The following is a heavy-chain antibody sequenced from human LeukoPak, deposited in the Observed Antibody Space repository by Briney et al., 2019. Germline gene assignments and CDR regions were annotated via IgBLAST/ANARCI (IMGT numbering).Heavy chain of an antibody. D-gene: IGHD1-26*01. Sequence: SETLSLTCTVSGGSVSTPSYYWGWIRQPPGKALEWIGYFYYSGSTNYNPSLKSRVTISLDTSKNQFSLKLSSVTAADTAVYYCARGSGGSYSSPYDYWGQGTLVTVSS. CDR2: FYYSGST. CDR1: GGSVSTPSYY. J-gene: IGHJ4*02. CDR3: ARGSGGSYSSPYDY. V-gene: IGHV4-61*01.